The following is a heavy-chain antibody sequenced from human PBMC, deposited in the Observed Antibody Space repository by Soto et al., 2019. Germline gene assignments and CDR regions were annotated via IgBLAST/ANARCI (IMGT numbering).Heavy chain of an antibody. D-gene: IGHD5-12*01. J-gene: IGHJ6*02. V-gene: IGHV1-18*01. CDR1: GYTLKTYG. CDR3: ARYDYGGNSGYYYGMDV. CDR2: IGAYNGNT. Sequence: ASVKVSCKASGYTLKTYGITWVRQAPGQGLEWMGWIGAYNGNTNYAQKFQGRVTMTTDTSTSTAYMELRSLRSDDTAVYYCARYDYGGNSGYYYGMDVWGQGTTVTVSS.